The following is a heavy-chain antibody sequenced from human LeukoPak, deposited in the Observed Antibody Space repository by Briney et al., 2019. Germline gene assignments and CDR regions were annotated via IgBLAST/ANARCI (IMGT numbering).Heavy chain of an antibody. D-gene: IGHD3-10*01. CDR2: IYTSGST. J-gene: IGHJ6*03. Sequence: PSETLSLTCTVSGGSISSYYWSWIRQPAGKGLEWIGRIYTSGSTNYNPSLKSRVTMSVDTSKNQFSLKLSSVTAADTAVYYCAREFVLWFGEPPLNYYYYMDVWGKGTTVTISS. CDR1: GGSISSYY. V-gene: IGHV4-4*07. CDR3: AREFVLWFGEPPLNYYYYMDV.